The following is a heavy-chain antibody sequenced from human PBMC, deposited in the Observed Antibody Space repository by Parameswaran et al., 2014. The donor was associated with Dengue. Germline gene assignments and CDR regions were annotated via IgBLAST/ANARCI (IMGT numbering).Heavy chain of an antibody. V-gene: IGHV3-11*05. CDR3: ARELVVLRYFDL. CDR2: ISSSSSYT. Sequence: VRQAPGTGLEWVSYISSSSSYTNYADSVKGRFTISRDNAKNSLYLQMNSLRAEDTAVYYCARELVVLRYFDLWGRGTLVTVSS. J-gene: IGHJ2*01. D-gene: IGHD2-8*02.